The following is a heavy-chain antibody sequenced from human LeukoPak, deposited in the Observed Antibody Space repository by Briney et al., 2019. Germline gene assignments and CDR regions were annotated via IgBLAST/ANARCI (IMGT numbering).Heavy chain of an antibody. CDR3: AKGGGSYWVNFDY. CDR1: GFTFSSYG. D-gene: IGHD1-26*01. CDR2: ISGSGGST. J-gene: IGHJ4*02. V-gene: IGHV3-23*01. Sequence: GTLRLSCAASGFTFSSYGMSWVRQAPGKGLEWVSAISGSGGSTYYADSVKGRSTISRDNSKNTLYLQMNSLRVEDTAVYYCAKGGGSYWVNFDYWGQGTLVTVSS.